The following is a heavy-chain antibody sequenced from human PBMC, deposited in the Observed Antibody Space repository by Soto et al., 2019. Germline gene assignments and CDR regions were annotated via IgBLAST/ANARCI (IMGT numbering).Heavy chain of an antibody. D-gene: IGHD4-4*01. V-gene: IGHV3-30-3*01. CDR3: AKDIGGGVVTTYGMDV. J-gene: IGHJ6*02. CDR1: GFTFSRYP. Sequence: GGSLRLSCEASGFTFSRYPLHWVRQAPGKGLEWVAVISYDGSEKYPADSVKGRISISRDNSKNSLYLQMNSLRTEDTALYYCAKDIGGGVVTTYGMDVWGQGTTVTVSS. CDR2: ISYDGSEK.